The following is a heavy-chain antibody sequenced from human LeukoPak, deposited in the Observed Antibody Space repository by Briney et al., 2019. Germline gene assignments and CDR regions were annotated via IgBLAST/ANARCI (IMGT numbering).Heavy chain of an antibody. Sequence: GGSLRLSCAASGFTFSDYYMSWIRQAPGKGLEWVSYISSSGSTIYYADSVKGRFTISRDNAKNSLYLQMNSLRAEDTAVYYCASYIRTHYYDSSGYQSNFDYWGQGTLVTVSS. CDR1: GFTFSDYY. V-gene: IGHV3-11*01. D-gene: IGHD3-22*01. CDR2: ISSSGSTI. J-gene: IGHJ4*02. CDR3: ASYIRTHYYDSSGYQSNFDY.